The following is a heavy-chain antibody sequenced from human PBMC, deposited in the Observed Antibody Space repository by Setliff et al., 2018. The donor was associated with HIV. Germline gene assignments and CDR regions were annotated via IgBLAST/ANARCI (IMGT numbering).Heavy chain of an antibody. CDR2: INHSGST. Sequence: PSETLSLTCAVYGGSFSGYYWSWIRQPPGKGLEWIGEINHSGSTNYNPSLKRRVTISVDTSKNQFYLKLSSVTAADTAVYYCARVRTNWDYDFWSGHISSDYFDYWGQGTLVTVSS. D-gene: IGHD3-3*01. J-gene: IGHJ4*02. CDR3: ARVRTNWDYDFWSGHISSDYFDY. CDR1: GGSFSGYY. V-gene: IGHV4-34*01.